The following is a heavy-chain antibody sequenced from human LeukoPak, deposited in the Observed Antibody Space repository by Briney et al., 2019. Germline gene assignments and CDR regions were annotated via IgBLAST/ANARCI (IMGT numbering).Heavy chain of an antibody. CDR1: RFTFSTYW. J-gene: IGHJ4*02. CDR2: INSDGSST. CDR3: ARGFWSLVATFGRPFDY. D-gene: IGHD5-12*01. Sequence: PGGSLRLSCATSRFTFSTYWMHWVRQAPGKGLVWVSRINSDGSSTSYADSVKGRFTISRDNAKNTLYLQMNSLRAEDTAVYYCARGFWSLVATFGRPFDYWGQGTLVTVSS. V-gene: IGHV3-74*01.